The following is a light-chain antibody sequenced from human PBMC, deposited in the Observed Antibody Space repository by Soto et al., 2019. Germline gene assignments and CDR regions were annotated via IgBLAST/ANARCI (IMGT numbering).Light chain of an antibody. V-gene: IGKV3-15*01. J-gene: IGKJ1*01. CDR1: QSVKTK. CDR2: GAS. CDR3: QQYSDWPPWT. Sequence: EIVMTQSPDTLSVSPGERASLSCRASQSVKTKLAWYQKKPGQPPRLLIYGASIRATEIPARFSGSGSGTEFTLTISSLQSEDFAVYYCQQYSDWPPWTFGQGTKVEIK.